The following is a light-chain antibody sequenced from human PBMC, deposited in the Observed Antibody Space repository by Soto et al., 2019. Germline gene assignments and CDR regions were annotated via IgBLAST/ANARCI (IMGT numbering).Light chain of an antibody. V-gene: IGKV1-8*01. CDR1: EDIGYF. Sequence: AIRMTQSPSSFSASTGDRVTITCRASEDIGYFVAWYQQKPGKAPNLLMYSASTLQRGVPSRFSGRRSGTDFNLTMSCLQSEDFGTYCSQQYVRDPATFGQGTRRELK. CDR2: SAS. J-gene: IGKJ5*01. CDR3: QQYVRDPAT.